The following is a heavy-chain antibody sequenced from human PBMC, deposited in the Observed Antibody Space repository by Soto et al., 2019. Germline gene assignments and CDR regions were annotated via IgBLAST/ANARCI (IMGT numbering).Heavy chain of an antibody. V-gene: IGHV3-9*01. Sequence: EVQLVESGGGLVQPGRSLRLSCAASGFTFDDYAMHWVRQVPGKGPEWVSGISWNSVNIGYGDPVKGRFTISRENVKNSLYLQIHSLRPEDTALYYCAKDIGPWDFYSDTNGAFDFWGQGTMVTVSS. CDR3: AKDIGPWDFYSDTNGAFDF. D-gene: IGHD3-22*01. J-gene: IGHJ3*01. CDR1: GFTFDDYA. CDR2: ISWNSVNI.